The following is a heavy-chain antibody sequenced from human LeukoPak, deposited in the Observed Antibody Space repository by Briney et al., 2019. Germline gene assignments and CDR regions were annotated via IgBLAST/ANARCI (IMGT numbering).Heavy chain of an antibody. CDR2: ISWNSGSI. Sequence: GRSLRLSCAASGFTFDDYAMHWVRQAPGKGLEWVSGISWNSGSIGYADSVKGRFTISRDNSKNTLYLQMNSLRAEDTAVYYCAKDLRGYTYDAFDYWGQGTLVTVSS. V-gene: IGHV3-9*01. CDR3: AKDLRGYTYDAFDY. CDR1: GFTFDDYA. D-gene: IGHD5-18*01. J-gene: IGHJ4*02.